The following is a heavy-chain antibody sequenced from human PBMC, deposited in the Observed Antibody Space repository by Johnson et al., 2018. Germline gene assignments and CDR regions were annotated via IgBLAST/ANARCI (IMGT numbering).Heavy chain of an antibody. CDR2: ISSSDSST. CDR3: ARRTDLLAFDI. CDR1: GFRFSDYY. D-gene: IGHD3-3*01. V-gene: IGHV3-11*04. J-gene: IGHJ3*02. Sequence: QVQLVQSGGGLVKPGGSLRLSCAASGFRFSDYYMGWIRQAPGKGLEWVSHISSSDSSTYYADSVKVRLTISRDNAMNSLYLQMNSLRAEDTAVYYCARRTDLLAFDIWGQGTMVTVSS.